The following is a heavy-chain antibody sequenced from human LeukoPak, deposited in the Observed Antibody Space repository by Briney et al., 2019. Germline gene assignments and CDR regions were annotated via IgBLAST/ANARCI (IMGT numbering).Heavy chain of an antibody. CDR2: IIPMLGTS. Sequence: ASVKVSCKTSGGTLSNYAISWVRQAPGQGLEWMGGIIPMLGTSDHAQRFQGRLTITADESTSTAYMELSSLRSEDTAIYYCAKAESHYDLLTPFDYWGQGTLVTVSS. CDR1: GGTLSNYA. D-gene: IGHD3-9*01. V-gene: IGHV1-69*13. CDR3: AKAESHYDLLTPFDY. J-gene: IGHJ4*02.